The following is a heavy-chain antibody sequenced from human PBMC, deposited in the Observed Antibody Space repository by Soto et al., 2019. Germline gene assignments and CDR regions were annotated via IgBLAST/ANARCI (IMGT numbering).Heavy chain of an antibody. CDR1: VFTFSSYA. D-gene: IGHD5-12*01. V-gene: IGHV3-64D*08. CDR2: ISSNGGST. J-gene: IGHJ6*02. Sequence: GGSLRLSCSASVFTFSSYAMHWVRQAPGKGLEYVSAISSNGGSTYYADSVKGRFTISRDNSKNTLYLQMSSLRAEDTAVYYSSRSGYDAGNRSGMDVWGQGTTVTVSS. CDR3: SRSGYDAGNRSGMDV.